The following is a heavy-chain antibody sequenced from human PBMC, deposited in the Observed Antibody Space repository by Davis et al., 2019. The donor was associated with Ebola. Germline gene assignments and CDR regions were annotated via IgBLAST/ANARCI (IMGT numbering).Heavy chain of an antibody. J-gene: IGHJ3*01. CDR2: INGNNGAT. CDR1: GYTFTSYY. D-gene: IGHD1-7*01. V-gene: IGHV1-2*04. CDR3: ARVYGTYGWPLDL. Sequence: ASVKVSCKASGYTFTSYYMHWVRQAPGHGLEWMGMINGNNGATKFAPGFQDSVTLTRDTSINTTYMELTGLRSDDTAVYFCARVYGTYGWPLDLWGQGTLVTVSS.